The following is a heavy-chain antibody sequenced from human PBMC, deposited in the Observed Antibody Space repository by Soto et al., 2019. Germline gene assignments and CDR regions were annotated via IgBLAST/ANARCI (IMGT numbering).Heavy chain of an antibody. D-gene: IGHD2-21*02. CDR1: GYSFTSYW. J-gene: IGHJ4*02. CDR3: ARLPIVVVTANLGAFDY. CDR2: IYPGDSDT. Sequence: GECLKISCKGSGYSFTSYWIGWVRQMPGRGLEWMGIIYPGDSDTRYSPSFQGQVTISADKSISTAYLQWSSLKASDTAMYYCARLPIVVVTANLGAFDYWGQGTLVTVSS. V-gene: IGHV5-51*01.